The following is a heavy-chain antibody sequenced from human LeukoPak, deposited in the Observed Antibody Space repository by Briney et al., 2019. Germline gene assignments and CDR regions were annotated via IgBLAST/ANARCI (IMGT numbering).Heavy chain of an antibody. CDR3: ARYYYDSSGYYVY. Sequence: GGSLRLSCAASGFNFRDYYMSWIRQAPGKGLEWVSYSSGSGSTIYYADSVKGRFTISRDNAKNSLSLQMNSLRAEDTAVYFCARYYYDSSGYYVYWGQGTLVTVSS. J-gene: IGHJ4*02. CDR2: SSGSGSTI. CDR1: GFNFRDYY. V-gene: IGHV3-11*01. D-gene: IGHD3-22*01.